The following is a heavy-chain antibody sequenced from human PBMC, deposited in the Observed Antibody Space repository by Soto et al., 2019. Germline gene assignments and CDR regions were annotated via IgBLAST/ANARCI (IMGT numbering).Heavy chain of an antibody. CDR1: GFSVGSNY. V-gene: IGHV3-53*02. CDR2: IYSNGDT. Sequence: EVQLVETGGGLIQPGGSLRLSCAASGFSVGSNYMHWVRQSPGKGLEWVSLIYSNGDTDYADYVKGRFSISRDNFKNTLYLQMNNLRAEDTAVYHCARKSDSSPVPEADGVWGRGTLVTVSS. J-gene: IGHJ4*02. CDR3: ARKSDSSPVPEADGV. D-gene: IGHD2-8*01.